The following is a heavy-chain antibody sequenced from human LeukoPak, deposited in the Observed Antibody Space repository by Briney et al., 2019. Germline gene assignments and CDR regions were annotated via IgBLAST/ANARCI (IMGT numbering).Heavy chain of an antibody. D-gene: IGHD4-17*01. Sequence: SETLSLTCAVSGVSFNDYYWSWVRQTPGKGLEWIGEITHSGYTNDSPSLKSRVTLSIDTSRKQFSLNLRSVTVADSGIYYCTRMTTGHDYWGQGTLVTVSS. CDR2: ITHSGYT. V-gene: IGHV4-34*01. CDR1: GVSFNDYY. CDR3: TRMTTGHDY. J-gene: IGHJ4*02.